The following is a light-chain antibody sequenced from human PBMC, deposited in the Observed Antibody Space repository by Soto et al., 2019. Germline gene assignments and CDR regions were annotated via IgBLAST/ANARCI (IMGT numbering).Light chain of an antibody. V-gene: IGKV3-20*01. J-gene: IGKJ4*01. CDR3: QQYQSLT. Sequence: MVLTHSPAILAFSPGYRSTIYFRASQSVSSSYLAWYQHKPGQAPRLLIHGASSRVTGIPDRFSGSGSGTDFTLTITRLEPEDFAVYYCQQYQSLTFGGGTKVDNK. CDR2: GAS. CDR1: QSVSSSY.